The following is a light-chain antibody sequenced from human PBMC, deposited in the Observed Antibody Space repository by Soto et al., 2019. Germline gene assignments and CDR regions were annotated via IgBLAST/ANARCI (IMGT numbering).Light chain of an antibody. CDR2: EVR. V-gene: IGLV2-14*01. CDR1: SRDVGAYNL. Sequence: QSVLTQPGSVSGSPGQSITISCSGTSRDVGAYNLVSWYQQRPGKAPKLLIYEVRNRPSGLSYRFSGSKSGNTASLTISSLQAEDEADYYCASYTSSSTSVIFGRGTQLTVL. CDR3: ASYTSSSTSVI. J-gene: IGLJ2*01.